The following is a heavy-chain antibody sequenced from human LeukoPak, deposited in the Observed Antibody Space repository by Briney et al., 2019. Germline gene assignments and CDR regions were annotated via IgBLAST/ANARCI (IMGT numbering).Heavy chain of an antibody. CDR1: GFTFSTYS. V-gene: IGHV3-48*02. CDR2: ISSGSGSTI. J-gene: IGHJ3*02. CDR3: ARDDSWAFDI. Sequence: PGGSLRLSCAASGFTFSTYSMNWVRQAPGKGLDWVSYISSGSGSTIHYADSVKGRFSISRDNAKNSLYLRMNSLRDEDTAVCHCARDDSWAFDIWGQGAMVTVSS. D-gene: IGHD2-15*01.